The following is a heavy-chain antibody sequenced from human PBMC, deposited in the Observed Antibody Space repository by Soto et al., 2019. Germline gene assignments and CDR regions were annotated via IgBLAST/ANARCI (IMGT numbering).Heavy chain of an antibody. CDR3: ATRAEYYDFWSGYYGA. Sequence: PGQSLKISCKRSGYSSSTSWIGEVRQRSTKGLEWMGTIYPSDSDTRYSPSCQGQVIISADKSSSTAYLEWRSLKASDTAMYYCATRAEYYDFWSGYYGAWGQGTLVTVS. D-gene: IGHD3-3*01. CDR2: IYPSDSDT. V-gene: IGHV5-51*01. CDR1: GYSSSTSW. J-gene: IGHJ5*02.